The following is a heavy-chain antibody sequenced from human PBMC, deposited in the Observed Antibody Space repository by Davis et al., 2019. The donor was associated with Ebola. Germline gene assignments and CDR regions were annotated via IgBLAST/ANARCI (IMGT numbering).Heavy chain of an antibody. V-gene: IGHV3-73*01. D-gene: IGHD4-17*01. CDR3: ITTTVTIDY. Sequence: GESLKISCAASGFTFSGSAMHWVRQASGKGLEWVGRIRSKANSYATAYAASVKGRFTISRDDSKNTAYLQMNSLKTEDTAVYYCITTTVTIDYWGQGTLVTVSS. J-gene: IGHJ4*02. CDR2: IRSKANSYAT. CDR1: GFTFSGSA.